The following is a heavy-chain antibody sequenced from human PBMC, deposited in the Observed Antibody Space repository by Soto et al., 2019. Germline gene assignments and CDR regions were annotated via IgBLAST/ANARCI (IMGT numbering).Heavy chain of an antibody. CDR3: ARGACSGGSCYSRENWFDP. Sequence: QVQLVQSGAEVKKPGASVKVSCKASGYTFTSYYMHWVRQAPGQGLEWMGIINPSGGSTSYAQKLQGRVTMTRDTSTSTVYMELSSLRSEDTAVYYCARGACSGGSCYSRENWFDPWGQGTLVTVSS. V-gene: IGHV1-46*01. CDR2: INPSGGST. J-gene: IGHJ5*02. D-gene: IGHD2-15*01. CDR1: GYTFTSYY.